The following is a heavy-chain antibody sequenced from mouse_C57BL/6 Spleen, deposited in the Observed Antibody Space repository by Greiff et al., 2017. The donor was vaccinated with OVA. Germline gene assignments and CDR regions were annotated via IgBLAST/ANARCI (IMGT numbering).Heavy chain of an antibody. V-gene: IGHV3-8*01. Sequence: DVKLQESGPGLAKPSQTLSLTCSVTGYSITSDYWNWIRKFPGNKLEYMGYISYSGSTYYNPSLKSRISITRDTAKNQYYLQLNSVTTEDTATYFCARWYDSSQYYFDYWGQGTTLTVSS. D-gene: IGHD1-1*01. J-gene: IGHJ2*01. CDR3: ARWYDSSQYYFDY. CDR2: ISYSGST. CDR1: GYSITSDY.